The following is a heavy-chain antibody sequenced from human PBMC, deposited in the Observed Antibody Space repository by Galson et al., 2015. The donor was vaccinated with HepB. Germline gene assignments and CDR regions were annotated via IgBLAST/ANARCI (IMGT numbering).Heavy chain of an antibody. CDR1: GFTFSSYA. J-gene: IGHJ3*02. CDR3: ARLELRKGAFDI. V-gene: IGHV3-23*01. D-gene: IGHD1-7*01. Sequence: SLRLSCAASGFTFSSYAMSWVRQAPGKGLEWVSAITGSGGSTDYADSVKGRFTISRDNFKNTLYLQMNSLRAEDTAVYYCARLELRKGAFDIWGQGTMVTVSS. CDR2: ITGSGGST.